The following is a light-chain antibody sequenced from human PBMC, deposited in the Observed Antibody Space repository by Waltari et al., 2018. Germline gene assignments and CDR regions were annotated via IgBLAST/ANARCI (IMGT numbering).Light chain of an antibody. CDR3: QQTFSHPPT. V-gene: IGKV1-39*01. CDR2: ASS. Sequence: DIQMTQSPSSLSGSVADRVTITCRASQSIGASLNWYRHRPGMAPELLIYASSYLYNGAPSRFSDSGSGTDFTLTISSLQPEDFATFYCQQTFSHPPTFGQGTKVDIK. CDR1: QSIGAS. J-gene: IGKJ1*01.